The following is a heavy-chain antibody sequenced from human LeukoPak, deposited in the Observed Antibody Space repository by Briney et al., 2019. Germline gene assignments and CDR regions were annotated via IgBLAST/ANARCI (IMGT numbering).Heavy chain of an antibody. CDR3: AKEPTGGFDI. D-gene: IGHD2-8*02. CDR2: ISYGGTNK. J-gene: IGHJ3*02. CDR1: GFTFSSYG. Sequence: GGSLRLSCAASGFTFSSYGMQWVRQAPGKWLEWVALISYGGTNKYYADSVKGRFTISRDNSKNTLYLQMNSLRPEDTALYYCAKEPTGGFDIWGQGTMVTVSS. V-gene: IGHV3-30*18.